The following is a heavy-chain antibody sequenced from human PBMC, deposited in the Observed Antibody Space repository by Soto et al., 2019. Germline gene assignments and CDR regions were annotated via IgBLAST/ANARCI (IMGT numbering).Heavy chain of an antibody. D-gene: IGHD3-22*01. CDR3: ARDRGPAVLGSGYYYDY. J-gene: IGHJ4*02. Sequence: GGSLRLSCAASGFTFSSYWMSWVRQAPGKGLEWVANIKQDGSEKYYVDSVKGRFTISRDNAKNSLYLQMNSLRAEDTAVYYCARDRGPAVLGSGYYYDYWGQGTLVTVSS. CDR1: GFTFSSYW. V-gene: IGHV3-7*01. CDR2: IKQDGSEK.